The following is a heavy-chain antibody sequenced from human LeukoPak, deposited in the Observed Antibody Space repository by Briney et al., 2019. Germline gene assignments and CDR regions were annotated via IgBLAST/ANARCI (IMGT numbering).Heavy chain of an antibody. D-gene: IGHD3/OR15-3a*01. CDR1: GGSFSGYY. J-gene: IGHJ4*02. V-gene: IGHV4-34*01. CDR3: ARDALAGDWYFDY. CDR2: INHSGST. Sequence: SETLSLTCAVYGGSFSGYYWSWIRQPPGKGLEWIGEINHSGSTNYNPSLKSRVTMSVDTSKNQFSLKLSSVTAADTAVYYCARDALAGDWYFDYWGQGTLVTVSS.